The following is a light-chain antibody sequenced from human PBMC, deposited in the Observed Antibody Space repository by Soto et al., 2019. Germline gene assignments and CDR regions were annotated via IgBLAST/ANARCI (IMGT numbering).Light chain of an antibody. CDR2: EDS. V-gene: IGLV2-23*01. J-gene: IGLJ2*01. CDR3: CSYAGSSAHVV. CDR1: SSDVGSYSL. Sequence: QSALTQPASVSGSPGQSITISCTGTSSDVGSYSLVSWYQQHPGKAPKLMIYEDSKRPSGISNRFSGSKSGNTASLTTSGLQAEDEADYYCCSYAGSSAHVVFGGGTKLTVL.